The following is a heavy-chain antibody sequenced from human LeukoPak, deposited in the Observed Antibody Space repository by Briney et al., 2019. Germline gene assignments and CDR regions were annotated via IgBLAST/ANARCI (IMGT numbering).Heavy chain of an antibody. J-gene: IGHJ3*02. CDR1: GFTVSSNY. CDR3: ARDGSSWYPDAFDI. CDR2: IYSGGST. D-gene: IGHD6-13*01. Sequence: SGGSLRLSCAASGFTVSSNYMSWVRQAPGKGLEWVSVIYSGGSTYYADSVKGRFTISRDNSKNTLYLQMNSLRVEDMAVYYCARDGSSWYPDAFDIWGQGTMVTVSS. V-gene: IGHV3-53*01.